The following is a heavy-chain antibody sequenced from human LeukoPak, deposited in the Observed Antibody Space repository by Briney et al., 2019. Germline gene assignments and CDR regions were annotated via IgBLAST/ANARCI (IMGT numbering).Heavy chain of an antibody. J-gene: IGHJ4*02. D-gene: IGHD3-3*02. Sequence: GGSLRLSCAASGFTFSDYYMNWVRQAPGKGLVWVSRIASDGSSTTYADSVKGRFSISRDNAKNTLYLQMNSLRVEDTAVYYCARDRLIYYWGQGTLVTVSS. CDR2: IASDGSST. CDR3: ARDRLIYY. V-gene: IGHV3-74*01. CDR1: GFTFSDYY.